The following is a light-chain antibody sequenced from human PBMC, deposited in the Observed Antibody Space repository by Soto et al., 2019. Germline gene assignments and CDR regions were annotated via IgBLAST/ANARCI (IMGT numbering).Light chain of an antibody. CDR3: SSYAGSNNWN. V-gene: IGLV2-8*01. J-gene: IGLJ1*01. CDR1: SSDVGGYNY. CDR2: EVS. Sequence: QSALTQPPSASGSPGQSVTISCTGTSSDVGGYNYVSWYQQHPGKAPKLMIYEVSKRPSGVHDRFSGSKSGNTASLTVSGLQAEDEADYYCSSYAGSNNWNFGTGTKLNVL.